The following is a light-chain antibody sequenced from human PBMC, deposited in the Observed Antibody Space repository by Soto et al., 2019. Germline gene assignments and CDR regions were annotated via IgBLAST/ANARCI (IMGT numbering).Light chain of an antibody. V-gene: IGKV3-20*01. J-gene: IGKJ1*01. CDR3: QQYGSSPS. CDR2: GAS. CDR1: QSVSSNL. Sequence: EIVLTQSPGTLSLSPGERATLSCRASQSVSSNLLAWYQEKPGQAPRLLIYGASSRATGIPDRFSGSGSGTDFTLTISRLDPEDFAVYYCQQYGSSPSFGQGTKVDIK.